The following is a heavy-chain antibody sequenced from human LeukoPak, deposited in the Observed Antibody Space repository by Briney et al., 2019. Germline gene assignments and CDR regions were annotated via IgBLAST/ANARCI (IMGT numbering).Heavy chain of an antibody. J-gene: IGHJ5*02. Sequence: GESLKISCKGSGYSFTSYWIGWVRQMPGKGLEWMGIIYPGDSDTRYSPSFQGQVTISADKSISTAYLQWSSLKASDTAMYYCARRLPGLAAGGNWFDPWAREPWSPSPQ. D-gene: IGHD3/OR15-3a*01. V-gene: IGHV5-51*01. CDR2: IYPGDSDT. CDR1: GYSFTSYW. CDR3: ARRLPGLAAGGNWFDP.